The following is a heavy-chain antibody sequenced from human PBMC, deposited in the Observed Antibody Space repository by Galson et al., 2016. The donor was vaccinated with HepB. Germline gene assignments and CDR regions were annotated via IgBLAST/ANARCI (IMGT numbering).Heavy chain of an antibody. CDR3: ARNIYGTGDFDY. J-gene: IGHJ4*02. CDR1: GYTFSSYD. CDR2: MTPNSGKT. D-gene: IGHD7-27*01. V-gene: IGHV1-8*01. Sequence: SVKVSCKASGYTFSSYDINWVRQATGQGLEWIGWMTPNSGKTGYAQKFQGRVTLIRDTSISTAYMELTGLGSEDTAVYYCARNIYGTGDFDYWGQGTLATVSS.